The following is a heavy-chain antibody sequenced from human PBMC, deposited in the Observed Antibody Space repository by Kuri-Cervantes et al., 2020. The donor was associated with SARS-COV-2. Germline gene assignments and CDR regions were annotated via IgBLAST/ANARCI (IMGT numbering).Heavy chain of an antibody. CDR1: GFTFGDYA. CDR2: IRSKAYGGTT. CDR3: TRVGTYYYYMDV. D-gene: IGHD1-1*01. Sequence: GESLKISCTASGFTFGDYAMSWVRQALGKGLEWVGFIRSKAYGGTTEYAASVKGRFTISRDDSKSIAYLQMNSLKTEDTAVYYCTRVGTYYYYMDVWGKGTTVTVSS. J-gene: IGHJ6*03. V-gene: IGHV3-49*04.